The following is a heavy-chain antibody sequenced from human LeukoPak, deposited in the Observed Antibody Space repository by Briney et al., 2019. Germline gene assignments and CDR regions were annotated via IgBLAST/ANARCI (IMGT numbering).Heavy chain of an antibody. D-gene: IGHD3-10*01. Sequence: ASVKVSCKASGYTFTGYYMHWVRQAPGQGLEWMGWINPNSGGTNYAQKFQGRVTMTRDTSISTAYMELSRLRSDDTAVYYYARLLWFGEDGNWFDPWGQGTLVTVSS. CDR3: ARLLWFGEDGNWFDP. J-gene: IGHJ5*02. CDR1: GYTFTGYY. V-gene: IGHV1-2*02. CDR2: INPNSGGT.